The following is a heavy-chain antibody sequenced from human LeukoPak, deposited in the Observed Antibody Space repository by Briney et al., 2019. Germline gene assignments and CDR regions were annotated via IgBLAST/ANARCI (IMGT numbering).Heavy chain of an antibody. CDR3: AKGARSTVASAGDY. J-gene: IGHJ4*02. Sequence: PGGSLRLSCAASGFTFSSYAMTWVRQAPGKGLEWVSVLSGSGGSTYYADSVKGRFTISRDNSKNTLYLQMNSLRAEDTAVYYCAKGARSTVASAGDYWGQGTLVTVSS. D-gene: IGHD1-1*01. CDR2: LSGSGGST. CDR1: GFTFSSYA. V-gene: IGHV3-23*01.